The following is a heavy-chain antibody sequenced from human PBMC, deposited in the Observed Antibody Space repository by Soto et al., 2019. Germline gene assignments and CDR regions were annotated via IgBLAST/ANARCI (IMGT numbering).Heavy chain of an antibody. CDR2: INAGNGNT. D-gene: IGHD3-9*01. CDR3: ARNLMDYDILTGYYMAYYCGY. J-gene: IGHJ4*02. V-gene: IGHV1-3*01. Sequence: QVQLVQSGAEVKKPGASVKVSCRASGYTFTSYAMHWVRQAPGQRLEWMGWINAGNGNTKYSQKCQGRITITRDTSASTADLELSSLSYEDTAVYYCARNLMDYDILTGYYMAYYCGYWGQGTLVTVSS. CDR1: GYTFTSYA.